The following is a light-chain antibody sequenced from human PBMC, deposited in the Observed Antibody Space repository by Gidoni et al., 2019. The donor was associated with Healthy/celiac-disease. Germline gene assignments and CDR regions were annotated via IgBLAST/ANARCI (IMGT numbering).Light chain of an antibody. CDR3: MQALQTPRT. V-gene: IGKV2-28*01. J-gene: IGKJ1*01. CDR2: LGS. Sequence: EIVMTQSPLSLTVTPGEPASISCRSSQSLLHSNGYNYLDWYLQKPGQSPQLLIYLGSNRASGVPSRFSGSGSGTDFTLKISRVEAEDVGVYYCMQALQTPRTFGQGTKVEIK. CDR1: QSLLHSNGYNY.